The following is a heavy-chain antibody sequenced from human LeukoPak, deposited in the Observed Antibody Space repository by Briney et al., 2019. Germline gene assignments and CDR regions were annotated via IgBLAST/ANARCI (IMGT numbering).Heavy chain of an antibody. CDR1: GFTFSIYT. Sequence: PGGSLRLSCVASGFTFSIYTMTWVRQAPRKGLEWVSTISGDGTETFYADSVKGRFTISRDNSKNTHYLQMSSLRAEDTGIYYCAKGGHYSFFDYWGQGTLVTVSS. CDR3: AKGGHYSFFDY. CDR2: ISGDGTET. J-gene: IGHJ4*02. D-gene: IGHD4-11*01. V-gene: IGHV3-23*01.